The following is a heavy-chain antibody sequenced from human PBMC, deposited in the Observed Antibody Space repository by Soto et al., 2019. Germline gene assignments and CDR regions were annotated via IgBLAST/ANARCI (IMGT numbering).Heavy chain of an antibody. D-gene: IGHD3-22*01. CDR3: AANREYYYDSSGPAPMYYFDY. CDR2: IVVGSGNT. Sequence: ASVKVSCKASGFTFTSSAVQWVRQARGQRLEWIGWIVVGSGNTNYAQKFQERVTITRDMSTSTAYMELSSLRSEDTAVYYCAANREYYYDSSGPAPMYYFDYWGQGTLVTVSS. V-gene: IGHV1-58*01. CDR1: GFTFTSSA. J-gene: IGHJ4*02.